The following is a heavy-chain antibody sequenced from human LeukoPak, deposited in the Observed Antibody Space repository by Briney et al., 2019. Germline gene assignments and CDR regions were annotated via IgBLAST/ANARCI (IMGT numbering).Heavy chain of an antibody. CDR1: GFTFSSYG. V-gene: IGHV3-30*03. J-gene: IGHJ4*02. D-gene: IGHD3-22*01. Sequence: GGSLRPSCAASGFTFSSYGMHWVRQAPGKGLEWVAVISYDGSNKYYADSVKGRFTISRDNSKNTLYLQMNSLRAEDTAVYYCARGATRRLGMIVVFDYWGQGTLVTVSS. CDR3: ARGATRRLGMIVVFDY. CDR2: ISYDGSNK.